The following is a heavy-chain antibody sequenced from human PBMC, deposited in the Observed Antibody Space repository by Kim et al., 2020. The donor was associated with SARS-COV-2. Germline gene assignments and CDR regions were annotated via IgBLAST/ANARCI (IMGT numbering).Heavy chain of an antibody. CDR2: IIPIFGTA. Sequence: SVKVSCKASGGTFSSYAISWVRQAPGQGLEWMGGIIPIFGTANYAQKFQGRVTITADESTSTAYMELSSLRSEDTAVYYCARGSCSGGSCYYYGMDVWGQGTTVTVSS. J-gene: IGHJ6*02. CDR1: GGTFSSYA. D-gene: IGHD2-15*01. CDR3: ARGSCSGGSCYYYGMDV. V-gene: IGHV1-69*13.